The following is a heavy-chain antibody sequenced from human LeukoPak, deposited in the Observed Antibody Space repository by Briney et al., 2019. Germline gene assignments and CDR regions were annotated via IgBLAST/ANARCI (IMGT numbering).Heavy chain of an antibody. D-gene: IGHD2-2*02. CDR1: GFTFSSYW. Sequence: GGSLRLSCAASGFTFSSYWMSWVRQAPGKGLEWVANIKQDGSEKYYVDSVKGRFTISRDNAKNSLYLQMNSLRAEDTAVYYCAKDLNIVVVPAAIGFDYWGQGTLVTVSS. CDR3: AKDLNIVVVPAAIGFDY. V-gene: IGHV3-7*01. CDR2: IKQDGSEK. J-gene: IGHJ4*02.